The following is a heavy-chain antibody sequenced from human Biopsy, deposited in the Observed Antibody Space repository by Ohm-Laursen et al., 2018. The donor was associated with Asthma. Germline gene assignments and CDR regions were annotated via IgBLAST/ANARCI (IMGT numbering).Heavy chain of an antibody. CDR2: INTNTGNP. CDR3: ARMISYYHEMRAPFFDY. Sequence: GASVKVSCKASGGTVTRSAINWVRQAPGQGLEWMGWINTNTGNPTYAQGFTGRFVFSLDTSVNTAHLQISSLKAEDTAMYYCARMISYYHEMRAPFFDYWGQGTLVTVSS. J-gene: IGHJ4*02. D-gene: IGHD3-22*01. CDR1: GGTVTRSA. V-gene: IGHV7-4-1*02.